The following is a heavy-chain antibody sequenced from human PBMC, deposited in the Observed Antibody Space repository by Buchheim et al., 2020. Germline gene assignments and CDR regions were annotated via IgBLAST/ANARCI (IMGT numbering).Heavy chain of an antibody. D-gene: IGHD3-22*01. CDR1: GFPFSTYW. J-gene: IGHJ6*02. CDR3: ARDRWAYYDNIGRYHYYGMDV. Sequence: EVQLVESGGGLVQPGGSLRLSCAASGFPFSTYWMSWVRQAPGKGLEWVANIKEDGSEKYYLDSVKGRFTISRDNAENSLYLQMSSLGAEDTAVYSCARDRWAYYDNIGRYHYYGMDVWGQGTT. CDR2: IKEDGSEK. V-gene: IGHV3-7*01.